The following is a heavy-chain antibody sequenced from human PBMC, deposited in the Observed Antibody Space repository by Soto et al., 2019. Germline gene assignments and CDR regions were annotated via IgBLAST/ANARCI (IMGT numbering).Heavy chain of an antibody. CDR3: ARDDRSSSWSWFAS. J-gene: IGHJ5*01. CDR1: GYTFTSYG. Sequence: ASVKVSCKASGYTFTSYGISWVRQAPGQGLEWMGWISAYNGNTNYAQKLQGRVIMTTDTSTSTAYMELTSLRSDDTAVYYCARDDRSSSWSWFASWGQGTLVTVSS. CDR2: ISAYNGNT. D-gene: IGHD6-13*01. V-gene: IGHV1-18*01.